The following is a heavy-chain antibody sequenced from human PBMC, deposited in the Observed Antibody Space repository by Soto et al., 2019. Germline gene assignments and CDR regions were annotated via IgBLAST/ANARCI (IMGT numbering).Heavy chain of an antibody. CDR3: ASFTKWLLIFDH. CDR2: LYYSGNT. Sequence: SETLSLTCTGSIGSISGSSYYGGWIRQPPGKGLEWIGTLYYSGNTSYNPSLKSRVTIFVDTSKNQFSLKLNSVTAADTAIYYRASFTKWLLIFDHWGKGTPVTVSS. D-gene: IGHD3-22*01. V-gene: IGHV4-39*01. J-gene: IGHJ4*02. CDR1: IGSISGSSYY.